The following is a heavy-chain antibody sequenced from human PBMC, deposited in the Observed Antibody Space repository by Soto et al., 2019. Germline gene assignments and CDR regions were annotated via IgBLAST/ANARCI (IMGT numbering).Heavy chain of an antibody. CDR2: INSDGSST. V-gene: IGHV3-74*01. CDR3: ARPGKGVWFGELLPYYYGMDV. CDR1: GFTFSSYW. D-gene: IGHD3-10*01. J-gene: IGHJ6*02. Sequence: EVQLVESGGGLVQPGGSLRLSCAASGFTFSSYWMHWVRQAPGKGLVWVSRINSDGSSTSYADSVKGRFTISRDNAKNTLYLQMNSLRAEDTAVYYCARPGKGVWFGELLPYYYGMDVWGQGTTVTVSS.